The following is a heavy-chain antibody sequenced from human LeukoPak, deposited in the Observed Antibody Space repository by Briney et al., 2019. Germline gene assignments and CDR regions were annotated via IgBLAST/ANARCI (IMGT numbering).Heavy chain of an antibody. V-gene: IGHV3-43D*03. J-gene: IGHJ4*02. Sequence: GGALRPSCAATGFTFDDYAMHLVRQAPGKGLEWVSLISWDGGSTYYADSVKGRFTISRDNSKNLLYLQMNSLRAEDTALYYCAKDNVASYGSGSYSPYFDYWGQGTLVTVSS. D-gene: IGHD3-10*01. CDR3: AKDNVASYGSGSYSPYFDY. CDR1: GFTFDDYA. CDR2: ISWDGGST.